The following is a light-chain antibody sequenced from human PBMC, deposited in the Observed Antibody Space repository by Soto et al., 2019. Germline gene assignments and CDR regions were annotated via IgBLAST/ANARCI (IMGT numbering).Light chain of an antibody. Sequence: DIQMTQSPSSLSASVGDRVTITCRASQSIRSYLNWYQQKPGKAPKLVIYAASSLQSGVPSRFSGSGSGTDFTLTISSLQPEDFATYYCQQSYSNLTFGGGTKVESK. CDR1: QSIRSY. CDR3: QQSYSNLT. CDR2: AAS. J-gene: IGKJ4*01. V-gene: IGKV1-39*01.